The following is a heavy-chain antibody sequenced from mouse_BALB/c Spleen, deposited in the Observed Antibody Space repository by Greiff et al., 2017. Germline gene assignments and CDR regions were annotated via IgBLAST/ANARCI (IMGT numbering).Heavy chain of an antibody. J-gene: IGHJ3*01. Sequence: VQLQQSGPELVKPGASVKMSCKASGYTFTDYVISWVKQRTGQGLEWIGEIYPGSGSTNYNEKFKSKATLTVDTSSSTAYMQLSSLASEDSALYYCASGLSWAYWGQGTLVTVSA. CDR1: GYTFTDYV. CDR2: IYPGSGST. CDR3: ASGLSWAY. V-gene: IGHV1-83*01. D-gene: IGHD1-1*02.